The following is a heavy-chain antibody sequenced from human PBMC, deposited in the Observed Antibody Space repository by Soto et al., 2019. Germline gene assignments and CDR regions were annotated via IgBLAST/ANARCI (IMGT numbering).Heavy chain of an antibody. Sequence: ASVKVSCKASGYTFTGYYIHWVRQAPGQGLEWMGSISPHSGGPNYAQRFQGRVTMTRDTSMTTVYMEMSGLTSDDTAVYYCAREEQTGANYYLDYWGQGTLATVSS. CDR1: GYTFTGYY. J-gene: IGHJ4*02. D-gene: IGHD7-27*01. CDR2: ISPHSGGP. CDR3: AREEQTGANYYLDY. V-gene: IGHV1-2*02.